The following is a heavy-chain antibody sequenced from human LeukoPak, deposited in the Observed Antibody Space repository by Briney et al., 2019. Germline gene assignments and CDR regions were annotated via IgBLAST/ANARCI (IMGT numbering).Heavy chain of an antibody. CDR1: GGSISSSSYY. CDR3: ARGFADTAISDYYMDV. V-gene: IGHV4-39*01. Sequence: SETLSLTCTVSGGSISSSSYYWGWIRQPPGKGLEWIGTIYYSGSTYYNPSLKSRVTISVYTSKNQFSLKLSSVTAADTAVYYCARGFADTAISDYYMDVWGKGTTVTVSS. D-gene: IGHD5-18*01. CDR2: IYYSGST. J-gene: IGHJ6*03.